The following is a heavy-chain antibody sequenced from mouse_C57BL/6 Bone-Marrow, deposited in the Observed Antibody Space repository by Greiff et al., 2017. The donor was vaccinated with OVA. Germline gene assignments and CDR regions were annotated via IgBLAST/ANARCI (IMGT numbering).Heavy chain of an antibody. CDR2: IDPSDSYT. CDR3: ASNYGY. J-gene: IGHJ2*01. CDR1: GYTFTSYW. Sequence: QVQLQQPGAELVMPGASVKLSCKASGYTFTSYWMHWVKPRPGQGLEWIGEIDPSDSYTNYNQKFKGKSTLTVDKSSSTAYMQLSSLTSEDSAVYYCASNYGYWGQGTTLTVSS. V-gene: IGHV1-69*01. D-gene: IGHD1-1*01.